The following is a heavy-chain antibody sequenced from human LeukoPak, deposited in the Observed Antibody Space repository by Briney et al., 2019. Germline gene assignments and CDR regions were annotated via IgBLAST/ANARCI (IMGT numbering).Heavy chain of an antibody. Sequence: GGSLRLSCAASGFTFSTYAMTWVRQAPGKGLEWVSLISGTGGSTYYADSVKGRFTISRDNSKNMLYLQMNSLGTEDTAVYYCAKDRWGAVASFDYWGQGTQVTVSS. CDR1: GFTFSTYA. CDR3: AKDRWGAVASFDY. J-gene: IGHJ4*02. V-gene: IGHV3-23*01. D-gene: IGHD6-19*01. CDR2: ISGTGGST.